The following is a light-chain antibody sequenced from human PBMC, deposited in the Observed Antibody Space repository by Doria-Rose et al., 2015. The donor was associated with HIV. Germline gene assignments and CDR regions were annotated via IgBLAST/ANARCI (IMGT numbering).Light chain of an antibody. CDR2: DAS. CDR1: QRVKSSY. J-gene: IGKJ5*01. Sequence: EIVMTQSPGILSLSPGERATLSCRASQRVKSSYLAWYQQKPGQAPRPLIYDASTRATGIPDRFSGSGSGTDFTLTISRLEPEDVAVYYCQQYGTSRGTFGQGTRLEIK. V-gene: IGKV3-20*01. CDR3: QQYGTSRGT.